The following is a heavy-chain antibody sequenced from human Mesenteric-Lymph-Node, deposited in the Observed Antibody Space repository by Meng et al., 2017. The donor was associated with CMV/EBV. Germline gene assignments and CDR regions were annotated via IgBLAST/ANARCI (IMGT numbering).Heavy chain of an antibody. CDR3: AKTAAGTAYYYYGMDV. Sequence: GESLKISWAASGFTFSSYVMHLVRPAPGKGLELVAVIWYDGSKKYYADSVKGRFTISRDNIKTSLYLQMNSLRTEDTALYYCAKTAAGTAYYYYGMDVWGQGTTVTVSS. CDR2: IWYDGSKK. V-gene: IGHV3-33*03. CDR1: GFTFSSYV. J-gene: IGHJ6*02. D-gene: IGHD6-13*01.